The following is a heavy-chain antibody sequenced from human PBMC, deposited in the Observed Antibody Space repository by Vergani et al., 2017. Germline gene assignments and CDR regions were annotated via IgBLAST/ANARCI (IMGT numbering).Heavy chain of an antibody. J-gene: IGHJ6*03. CDR1: GFTFSSYA. V-gene: IGHV3-23*01. D-gene: IGHD1-7*01. CDR2: ISGSGGST. Sequence: EVKLLESGGGLVQPGGSLRLSCAASGFTFSSYAMSWVRQAPGKGLEWVSAISGSGGSTYYADSGKGRFTISRDNSKNTLYLTMNSLRAEDTTVYYCAKDLKVTGTTMAVYYYYYIDVWGKGTTVTVSS. CDR3: AKDLKVTGTTMAVYYYYYIDV.